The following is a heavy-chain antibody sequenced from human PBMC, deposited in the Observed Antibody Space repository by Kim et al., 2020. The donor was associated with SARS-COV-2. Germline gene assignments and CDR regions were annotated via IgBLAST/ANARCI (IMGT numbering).Heavy chain of an antibody. V-gene: IGHV4-34*01. CDR1: SGSFSDNY. CDR2: ITHTGTT. CDR3: VRGARHHGDSRGWFGP. J-gene: IGHJ5*02. D-gene: IGHD6-19*01. Sequence: SETLSLTCAVYSGSFSDNYWNWVRQAPGKGLEWIGEITHTGTTAYNVSLKSRVTMSVDPSKNQFSLKMRAVTAADTAKYFCVRGARHHGDSRGWFGP.